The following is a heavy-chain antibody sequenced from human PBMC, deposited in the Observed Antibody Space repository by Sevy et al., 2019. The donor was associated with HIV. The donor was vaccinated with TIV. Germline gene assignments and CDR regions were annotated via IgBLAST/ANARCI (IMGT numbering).Heavy chain of an antibody. Sequence: GGSLRLSCAASGFTFSTYAMCWVRQAPGKGLEWVSAISGSGGSTYYADSVKGRFTISRDKSKNTLYLQMNSLRVADTAVYYCAKGDRTFYGLDVWGQGTTVTVSS. CDR2: ISGSGGST. J-gene: IGHJ6*02. V-gene: IGHV3-23*01. CDR1: GFTFSTYA. D-gene: IGHD2-15*01. CDR3: AKGDRTFYGLDV.